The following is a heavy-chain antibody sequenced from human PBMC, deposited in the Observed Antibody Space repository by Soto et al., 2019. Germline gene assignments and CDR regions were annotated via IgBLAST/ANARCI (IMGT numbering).Heavy chain of an antibody. CDR1: GYTFTSYG. D-gene: IGHD2-2*01. J-gene: IGHJ6*02. V-gene: IGHV1-18*04. Sequence: ASVKVSCKASGYTFTSYGISWVRQAPGQGLEWMGWISAYNGNTNYAQKLQGRVTMTTDTSTSTAYMELRSLRSDDTAVYYCARVQCSSTSCPLYYYGMDVWGQGTTVTVSS. CDR2: ISAYNGNT. CDR3: ARVQCSSTSCPLYYYGMDV.